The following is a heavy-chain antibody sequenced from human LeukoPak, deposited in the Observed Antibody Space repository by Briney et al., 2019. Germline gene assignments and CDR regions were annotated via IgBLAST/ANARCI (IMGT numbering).Heavy chain of an antibody. D-gene: IGHD3-10*01. CDR1: GYSFTSYW. J-gene: IGHJ3*02. CDR2: IYPGECDT. V-gene: IGHV5-51*01. CDR3: YYGSGSYSTEAFDI. Sequence: GGPLKISSKGSGYSFTSYWIGWGRRRPGKGVGWRGIIYPGECDTRYSPSFQVQVTISADKSISTAYLQWSSLKASHTAMYYCYYGSGSYSTEAFDIWGQGTMVTVSS.